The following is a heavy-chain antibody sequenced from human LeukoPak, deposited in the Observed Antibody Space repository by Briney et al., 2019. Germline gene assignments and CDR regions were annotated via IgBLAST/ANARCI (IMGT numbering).Heavy chain of an antibody. J-gene: IGHJ4*02. CDR3: ARASVGCSSTSCYSTQFDY. V-gene: IGHV4-34*01. CDR2: INHSGST. D-gene: IGHD2-2*01. CDR1: GGSFSGYY. Sequence: PSETLSLTCAVYGGSFSGYYWSWIRQPPGKGLEWIGEINHSGSTNYNPSLKSRVTISVDTSKNQFSLKLSSVTAAHTAVYYCARASVGCSSTSCYSTQFDYWGQGTLVTVSS.